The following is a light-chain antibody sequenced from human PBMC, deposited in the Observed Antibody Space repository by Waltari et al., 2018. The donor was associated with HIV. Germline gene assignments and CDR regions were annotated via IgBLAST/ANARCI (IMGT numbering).Light chain of an antibody. Sequence: IVLTQSPATLSLSPGERASLSCTASENINNYLAWYQQKPGQAPRLVIYDSSNRAPGVPDRFSGGGSETHFALIISSLEPEDFAVYYCQQRRNWPLTFGGGTKVEIK. CDR2: DSS. V-gene: IGKV3-11*01. CDR1: ENINNY. CDR3: QQRRNWPLT. J-gene: IGKJ4*01.